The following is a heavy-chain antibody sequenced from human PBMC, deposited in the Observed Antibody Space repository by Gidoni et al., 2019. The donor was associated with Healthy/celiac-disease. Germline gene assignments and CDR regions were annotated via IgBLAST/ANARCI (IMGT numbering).Heavy chain of an antibody. V-gene: IGHV4-59*01. CDR3: AHQEVVYATELSWYFDL. CDR2: IYYSGST. CDR1: GGSIRRYY. J-gene: IGHJ2*01. D-gene: IGHD2-8*02. Sequence: QVQLQESGPGLVKPSETLSLPCTVSGGSIRRYYWSWIRQPPGKGLEWIGYIYYSGSTNYNPSLKSRVTISVDTSKNQFSLKLSSVTAADTAVYYCAHQEVVYATELSWYFDLWGRGTLVTVSS.